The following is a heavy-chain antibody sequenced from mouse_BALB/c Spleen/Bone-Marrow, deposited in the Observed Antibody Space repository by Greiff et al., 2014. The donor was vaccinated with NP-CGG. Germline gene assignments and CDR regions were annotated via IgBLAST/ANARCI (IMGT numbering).Heavy chain of an antibody. V-gene: IGHV1-37*01. CDR1: GYSFTGYF. CDR2: INPYNGDT. Sequence: EVQLQQSGPELVKPGASVKISCKASGYSFTGYFMNWVKQSHGKSLEWIGRINPYNGDTFNNQKFKGKATLTVDKSSSTAHMELLSLTSEDSAVYYWGVPYYYGSSDFDYWGQGTTLTVSS. J-gene: IGHJ2*01. D-gene: IGHD1-1*01. CDR3: GVPYYYGSSDFDY.